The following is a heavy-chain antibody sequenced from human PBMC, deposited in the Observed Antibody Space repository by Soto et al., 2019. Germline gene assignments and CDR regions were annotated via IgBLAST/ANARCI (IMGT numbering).Heavy chain of an antibody. Sequence: GGSLRLSCAASGFTFSSYAMSWVRQAPGKGLEWVSAISGSGGSTYYADSVKGRFTISRDNSKNTLYLQMNSLRAEVTAVYYCAKSEGGPRDLELLSNFDYWGQGTLVTVSS. CDR2: ISGSGGST. CDR1: GFTFSSYA. D-gene: IGHD1-7*01. V-gene: IGHV3-23*01. J-gene: IGHJ4*02. CDR3: AKSEGGPRDLELLSNFDY.